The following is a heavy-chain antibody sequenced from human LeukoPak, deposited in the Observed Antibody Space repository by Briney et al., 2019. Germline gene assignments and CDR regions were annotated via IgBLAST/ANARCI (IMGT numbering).Heavy chain of an antibody. D-gene: IGHD5-18*01. V-gene: IGHV3-9*01. Sequence: GRSLRLSCAASGFTFDDYAMHWVRQAPGKGLDWVSGISWNSGSIGYADSVKGRFTISRDNAKNSLYLQMNSLRAEDTALYYCAKDKTRGYSYGPIDYWGQGTLVTVSS. CDR2: ISWNSGSI. CDR3: AKDKTRGYSYGPIDY. CDR1: GFTFDDYA. J-gene: IGHJ4*02.